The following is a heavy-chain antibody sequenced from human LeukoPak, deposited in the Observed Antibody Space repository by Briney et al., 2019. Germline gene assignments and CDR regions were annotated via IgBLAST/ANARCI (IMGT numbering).Heavy chain of an antibody. CDR2: IYPGDSDT. J-gene: IGHJ4*02. CDR3: ARFLSRNYSDC. V-gene: IGHV5-51*01. CDR1: GYSFTNYW. D-gene: IGHD2-2*01. Sequence: GESLKISCKGSGYSFTNYWIGWVRQMPGKGLEWMGIIYPGDSDTKYSPSFQGQVTISADKSISTAYLQWSSLKASDTAMYYCARFLSRNYSDCWGQGTLVTVSS.